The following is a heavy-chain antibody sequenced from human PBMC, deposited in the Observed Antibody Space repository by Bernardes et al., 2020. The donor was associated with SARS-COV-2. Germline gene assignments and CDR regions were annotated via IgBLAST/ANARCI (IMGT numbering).Heavy chain of an antibody. V-gene: IGHV3-43*01. CDR1: GFTFEDYT. J-gene: IGHJ3*01. CDR3: ATERQSLTVFGVGHDAFDF. D-gene: IGHD3-3*01. CDR2: VSWDGSTT. Sequence: WGSLRLFCAASGFTFEDYTMHWVRQVPGKGLEWVSLVSWDGSTTNYADSVKGRFIISRDSSRNTVHLQMDSLRKEDTALYYCATERQSLTVFGVGHDAFDFWGQGTMVTVSS.